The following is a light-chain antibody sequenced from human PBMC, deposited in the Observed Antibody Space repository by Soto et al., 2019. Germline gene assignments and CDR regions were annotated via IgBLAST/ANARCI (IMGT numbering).Light chain of an antibody. J-gene: IGLJ1*01. Sequence: QSALTQPPSASGSPGQSVTISCTGIGGDVRDSKYVSWYQQYPGKAPKLMIYEATQRPAGVPDRFSGSKSGDTAYLTVSGRQDEDEADYYCVAGKNNRVFGTGTKVTVL. CDR1: GGDVRDSKY. CDR3: VAGKNNRV. CDR2: EAT. V-gene: IGLV2-8*01.